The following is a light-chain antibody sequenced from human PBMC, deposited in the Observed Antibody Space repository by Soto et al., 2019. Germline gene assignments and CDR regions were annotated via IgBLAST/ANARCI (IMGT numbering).Light chain of an antibody. CDR3: QQYGSSPIT. CDR1: QSVSSSF. V-gene: IGKV3-20*01. CDR2: GAS. Sequence: EIVLTQSPGTLSLSPGERATLSCRASQSVSSSFLAWYQQKPGQAPRLLIYGASSGATGIPDRFSGSGSGTDFTLTISRLEPEDFALYYCQQYGSSPITFGQGTRLEIK. J-gene: IGKJ5*01.